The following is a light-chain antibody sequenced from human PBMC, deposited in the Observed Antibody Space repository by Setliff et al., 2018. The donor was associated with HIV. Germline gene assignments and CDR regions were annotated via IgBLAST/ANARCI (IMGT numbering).Light chain of an antibody. CDR2: DAS. J-gene: IGKJ4*01. CDR1: QDISSA. Sequence: AIQLTQSPSSLSASVGDRVTITCRACQDISSALAWYQEKPGKTPELLIYDASILEIGVPSKFSGRGSGTDFTLTISSLQPEDAAIYYCQQFNDYPLTFCGGTKVDIK. V-gene: IGKV1D-13*01. CDR3: QQFNDYPLT.